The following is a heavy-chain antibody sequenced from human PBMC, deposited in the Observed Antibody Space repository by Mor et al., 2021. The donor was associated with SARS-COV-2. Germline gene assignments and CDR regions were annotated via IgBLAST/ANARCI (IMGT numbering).Heavy chain of an antibody. Sequence: YHSGSTYYNPSLKSRVTISVDRSKNQFSLKLSSVTAADTAVYYCARGLAVAGSNFDYWGQGTLVTVSS. D-gene: IGHD6-19*01. V-gene: IGHV4-30-2*01. CDR3: ARGLAVAGSNFDY. CDR2: YHSGST. J-gene: IGHJ4*02.